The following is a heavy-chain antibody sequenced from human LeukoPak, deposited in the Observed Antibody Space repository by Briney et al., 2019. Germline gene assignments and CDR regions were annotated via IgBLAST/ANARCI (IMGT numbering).Heavy chain of an antibody. CDR3: ARQRTSGSASNLRVAQIDS. CDR1: GGSINSYY. D-gene: IGHD3-3*01. J-gene: IGHJ4*02. Sequence: SETLSLTCTVSGGSINSYYWTWIRQSPGTGLEWIGSIYYSGSTYYNPSLKSRATISVDTSKNQISLKVSSVTAADSALYFCARQRTSGSASNLRVAQIDSWGQGTLVTVSS. V-gene: IGHV4-39*01. CDR2: IYYSGST.